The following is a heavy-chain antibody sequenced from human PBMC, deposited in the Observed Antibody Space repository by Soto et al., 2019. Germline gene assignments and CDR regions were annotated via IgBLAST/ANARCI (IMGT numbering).Heavy chain of an antibody. D-gene: IGHD2-15*01. V-gene: IGHV1-69*12. J-gene: IGHJ6*02. Sequence: QVQLVQSGAEVKKPGSSVKVSCKASGGTFSSYAISWVRQAPGQGLEWMGGIIPIFGTANYAQKFQGRVTITADESTSTAYMELSSLRSEDTAVYYCARDLGGSFTPYDYYYGMDVWGQGTTVTVSS. CDR1: GGTFSSYA. CDR3: ARDLGGSFTPYDYYYGMDV. CDR2: IIPIFGTA.